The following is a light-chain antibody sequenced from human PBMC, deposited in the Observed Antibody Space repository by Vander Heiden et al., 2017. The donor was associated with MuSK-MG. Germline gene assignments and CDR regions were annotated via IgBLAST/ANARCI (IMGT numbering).Light chain of an antibody. CDR3: QQDNNWPYT. CDR1: QSVGSN. J-gene: IGKJ2*01. V-gene: IGKV3-15*01. Sequence: EIVMTPSPATLSVSPGERSTLSCRASQSVGSNLAWYQQTPGQAPRLLNDGASTRATGIPASFSGSGSGTELTLTISSLQSEDLAVYYGQQDNNWPYTLGQGTKLEIK. CDR2: GAS.